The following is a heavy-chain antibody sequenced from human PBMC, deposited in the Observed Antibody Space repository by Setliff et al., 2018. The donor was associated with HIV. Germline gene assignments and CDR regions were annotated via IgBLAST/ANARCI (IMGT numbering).Heavy chain of an antibody. CDR2: IHESGST. CDR3: ARRRADYDSSGHYREDFDY. D-gene: IGHD3-22*01. Sequence: SETLSLTCTVSGGSISSSSYYWGWIRQPPGKGLEWIGSIHESGSTHYNPSLKSRVTVSVDTSKNQFSLRLNSVTAADTAVYYCARRRADYDSSGHYREDFDYWGQGTLVTVSS. V-gene: IGHV4-39*01. J-gene: IGHJ4*02. CDR1: GGSISSSSYY.